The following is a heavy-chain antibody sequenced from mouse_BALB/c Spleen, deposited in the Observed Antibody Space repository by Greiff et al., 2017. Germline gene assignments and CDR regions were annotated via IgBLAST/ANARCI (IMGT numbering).Heavy chain of an antibody. V-gene: IGHV2-9*02. Sequence: VKLVESGPGLVAPSQSLSITCTVSGFSLTSYGVHWVRQPPGKGLEWLGVIWAGGSTNYNSALMSRLSISKDNSKSQVFLKMNSLQTDDTAMYYCARDRPYGTGDAMDYWGQGTSVTVSS. CDR3: ARDRPYGTGDAMDY. J-gene: IGHJ4*01. D-gene: IGHD2-1*01. CDR1: GFSLTSYG. CDR2: IWAGGST.